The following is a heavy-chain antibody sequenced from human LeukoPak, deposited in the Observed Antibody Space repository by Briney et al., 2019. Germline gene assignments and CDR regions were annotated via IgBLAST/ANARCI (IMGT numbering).Heavy chain of an antibody. D-gene: IGHD3-3*01. V-gene: IGHV3-23*01. CDR3: AKDSSDFWSGYYFDY. J-gene: IGHJ4*02. CDR1: GFTFSSYA. CDR2: ISGSGGST. Sequence: GGSLRLSCAASGFTFSSYAMSWVRQAPGKGLEWVSAISGSGGSTYYADSVKGRFTISRDNSKNTLYLQMNSLRAGDTAVYYCAKDSSDFWSGYYFDYWGQGTLVTVSS.